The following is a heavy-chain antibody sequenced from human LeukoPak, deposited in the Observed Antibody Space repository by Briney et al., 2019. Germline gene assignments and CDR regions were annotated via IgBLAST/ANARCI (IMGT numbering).Heavy chain of an antibody. CDR1: GGSISSSSYY. Sequence: PSETLSLTCTVSGGSISSSSYYWVWIRQPPGKGLEWIGSIYYSGSTYYNPSLKSRVTISVDTSKNQFSLKLSSVTAADTSVYYCARRPVLLWFGELSGYFDYWGQGTLVTVSS. CDR3: ARRPVLLWFGELSGYFDY. D-gene: IGHD3-10*01. J-gene: IGHJ4*02. V-gene: IGHV4-39*01. CDR2: IYYSGST.